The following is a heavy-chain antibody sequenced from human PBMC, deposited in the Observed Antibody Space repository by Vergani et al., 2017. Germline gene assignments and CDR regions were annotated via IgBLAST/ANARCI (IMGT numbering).Heavy chain of an antibody. CDR3: AKDPDWHGSGSYYYDAFDI. Sequence: QVQLVQSGAEVKKPGSSVKVSCKASGGTFSSYAISWVRQAPGQGLEWMGGIIPIFGTANYAQKFQGRVTITADKSTSTAYMELSSLRSEDTAVYYCAKDPDWHGSGSYYYDAFDIWGQGTMVTVSS. D-gene: IGHD3-10*01. CDR2: IIPIFGTA. J-gene: IGHJ3*02. V-gene: IGHV1-69*06. CDR1: GGTFSSYA.